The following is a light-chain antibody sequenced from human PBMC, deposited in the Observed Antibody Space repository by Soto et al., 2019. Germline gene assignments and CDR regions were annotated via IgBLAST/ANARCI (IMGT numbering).Light chain of an antibody. CDR3: QHYDSRPSCT. CDR2: DAS. Sequence: DVPLTQSPSSLSASVGDRVTFTCQASQDISNFLNWYQQKPGKAPQLLIYDASKLETGVPSRFTGSGSGTDFTLTISSLQPEDFATYYCQHYDSRPSCTFGQGTKLEIE. V-gene: IGKV1-33*01. J-gene: IGKJ2*02. CDR1: QDISNF.